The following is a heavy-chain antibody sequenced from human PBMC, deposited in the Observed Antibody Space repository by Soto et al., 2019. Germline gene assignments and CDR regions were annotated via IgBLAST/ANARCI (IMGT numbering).Heavy chain of an antibody. CDR1: GFTFSSYA. D-gene: IGHD3-22*01. Sequence: GSLRLSCAASGFTFSSYAMHWVRQAPGKGLEWVAVISYDGSNKYYADSVKGRFTISRDNSKNTLYLQMNSLRAEDTAVYYCARGDSSGLFDYWGQGTLVTVSS. V-gene: IGHV3-30-3*01. CDR3: ARGDSSGLFDY. J-gene: IGHJ4*02. CDR2: ISYDGSNK.